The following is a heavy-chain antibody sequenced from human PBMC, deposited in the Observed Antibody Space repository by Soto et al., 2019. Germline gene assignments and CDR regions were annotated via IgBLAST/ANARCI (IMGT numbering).Heavy chain of an antibody. CDR2: ISGSGGST. D-gene: IGHD3-16*01. Sequence: EVQLLESGGGLVQPGGSLRLSCAASGFTFSSYAMTWVRQAPGKGLEWVSAISGSGGSTYNADSVQGRFTISRDNSKNPLYLQMNSLGVENTAGYHCAKRMTDIAWGADAFDIWGQGTMVTVSS. V-gene: IGHV3-23*01. J-gene: IGHJ3*02. CDR3: AKRMTDIAWGADAFDI. CDR1: GFTFSSYA.